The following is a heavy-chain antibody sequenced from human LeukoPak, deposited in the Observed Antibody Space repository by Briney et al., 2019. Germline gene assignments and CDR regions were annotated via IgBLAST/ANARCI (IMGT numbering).Heavy chain of an antibody. CDR3: ASPTGFDVLDL. CDR2: VIPIFNSA. J-gene: IGHJ3*01. Sequence: SVRVSYKAFGGPFSSLAFSWVRQAPGQGLEWMGRVIPIFNSAKYAPRFQDRVTITADTSTSTAYMALGSLRSEDTAVYYCASPTGFDVLDLWGQGTMVTVSS. D-gene: IGHD4-11*01. CDR1: GGPFSSLA. V-gene: IGHV1-69*06.